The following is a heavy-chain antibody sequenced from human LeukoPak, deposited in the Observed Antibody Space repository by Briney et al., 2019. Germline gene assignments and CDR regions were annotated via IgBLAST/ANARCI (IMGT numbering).Heavy chain of an antibody. CDR1: GGSISSGDYY. J-gene: IGHJ4*02. CDR3: ARADYYYGSGSTSDY. Sequence: SETLSLTCTVSGGSISSGDYYWSWIRQPPGKGLEWIGYINYSGSTYYNPSLESRVTISVDTSKNQFSLKLSSVTAADTAVYYCARADYYYGSGSTSDYWGQGTLVTVSS. D-gene: IGHD3-10*01. CDR2: INYSGST. V-gene: IGHV4-30-4*08.